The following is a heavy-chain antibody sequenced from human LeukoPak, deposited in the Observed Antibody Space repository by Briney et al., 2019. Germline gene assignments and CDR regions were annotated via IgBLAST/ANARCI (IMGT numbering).Heavy chain of an antibody. D-gene: IGHD2-2*01. J-gene: IGHJ5*02. CDR3: ARDNAGGYCTSSSCYEKNNWFDP. CDR1: GGTFSSYA. Sequence: SVKVSCKASGGTFSSYAISWVRQAPGQGLEWMGGIIPIFGTANYAQKFQGRVTITADKSTSTAYMELSSLRSEDAAVYYCARDNAGGYCTSSSCYEKNNWFDPWGQGTLVTVSS. V-gene: IGHV1-69*06. CDR2: IIPIFGTA.